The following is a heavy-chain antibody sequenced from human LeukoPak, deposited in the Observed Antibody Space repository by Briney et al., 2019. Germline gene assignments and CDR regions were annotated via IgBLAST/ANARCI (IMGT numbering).Heavy chain of an antibody. J-gene: IGHJ4*02. Sequence: GASVKVSRRASGYTFTDYYIHWVRQAPGQGLEWMGVIIPSDGSTRYAQKFQGRVTMTRDTSTSTVYMELSSLRSEDTAVYYCTSRLSAWGQGTLVTVSS. CDR2: IIPSDGST. D-gene: IGHD3-16*01. CDR3: TSRLSA. V-gene: IGHV1-46*01. CDR1: GYTFTDYY.